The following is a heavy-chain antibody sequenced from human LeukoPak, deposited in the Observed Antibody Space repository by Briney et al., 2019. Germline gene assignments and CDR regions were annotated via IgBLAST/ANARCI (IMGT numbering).Heavy chain of an antibody. CDR3: ARRVRGYSYGVFDY. Sequence: SETLSLTCTVSGGSISSSSYYWGWIRQPPGKGLEWIGSIYYSGSTYYNPSLKSRVTISVDTSKNQFSLKLSSVTAADTAVYYYARRVRGYSYGVFDYWGQGTLVTVSS. J-gene: IGHJ4*02. V-gene: IGHV4-39*07. CDR1: GGSISSSSYY. CDR2: IYYSGST. D-gene: IGHD5-18*01.